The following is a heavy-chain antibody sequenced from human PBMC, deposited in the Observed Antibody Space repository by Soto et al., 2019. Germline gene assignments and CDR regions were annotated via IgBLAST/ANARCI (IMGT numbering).Heavy chain of an antibody. Sequence: GGSLRLSCAASGFTFSSYAMSWVRQAPGKGLEWVPAISGSGGSTYYADSVKGRFTISRDNSKNTLYLQMNSLRAEDTAVYYCAKDLGYCSSTSCYEYFDYWGQGTLVTVSS. CDR1: GFTFSSYA. D-gene: IGHD2-2*01. CDR2: ISGSGGST. CDR3: AKDLGYCSSTSCYEYFDY. J-gene: IGHJ4*02. V-gene: IGHV3-23*01.